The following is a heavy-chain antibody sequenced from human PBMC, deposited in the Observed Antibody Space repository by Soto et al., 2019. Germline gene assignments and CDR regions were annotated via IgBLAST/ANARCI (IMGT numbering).Heavy chain of an antibody. D-gene: IGHD6-19*01. CDR2: ISGSGGST. CDR1: GFTFSSYA. Sequence: GGSLRLSCAASGFTFSSYAMSWVRQAPGKGLEWVSAISGSGGSTYYADSVKGRFTISRDNSKNTLYLQMNSLRAEDTAVYYCAKGVISSGWYGDYFDYWGQGTLVTVSS. V-gene: IGHV3-23*01. J-gene: IGHJ4*02. CDR3: AKGVISSGWYGDYFDY.